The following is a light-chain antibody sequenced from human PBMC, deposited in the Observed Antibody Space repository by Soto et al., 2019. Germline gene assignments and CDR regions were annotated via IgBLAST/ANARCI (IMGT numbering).Light chain of an antibody. Sequence: DIQMTQSPSTLSASVGDGVTSTCRASQSIGSWLAWYQQKPGKAPKLLIYKATNLQSGVPSRFSGSGSGTDFSLTISSLQPVDSATYFCQQYNDFQYTFGPGTKLEI. J-gene: IGKJ2*01. CDR1: QSIGSW. CDR2: KAT. CDR3: QQYNDFQYT. V-gene: IGKV1-5*03.